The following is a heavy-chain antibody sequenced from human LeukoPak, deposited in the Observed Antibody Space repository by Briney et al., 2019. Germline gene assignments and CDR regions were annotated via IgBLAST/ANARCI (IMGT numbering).Heavy chain of an antibody. Sequence: SETLSLTCTVSGGSISSSSYYWGWIRQPPGKGLEWIGSIYYSGSTYYNPSLKSRVTISVDTSKNQFSLKLSSVTAADTAVYYCAREEGNWNDASLDYWGQGTLVTDSS. CDR1: GGSISSSSYY. CDR3: AREEGNWNDASLDY. D-gene: IGHD1-1*01. CDR2: IYYSGST. V-gene: IGHV4-39*07. J-gene: IGHJ4*02.